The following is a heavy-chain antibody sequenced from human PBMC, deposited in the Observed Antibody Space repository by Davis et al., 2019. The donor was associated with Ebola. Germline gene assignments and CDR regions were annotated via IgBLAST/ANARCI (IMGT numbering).Heavy chain of an antibody. V-gene: IGHV1-46*03. CDR1: GYTITTYH. CDR2: INPIGGST. D-gene: IGHD5-12*01. Sequence: AASVKVCKASGYTITTYHLHWVRQAPGQGLEWMGVINPIGGSTRYEQRFQGRVTVTRDTSTTTVYMDLSSLRSEDTALYYCTTPGGQDSGYDVFDIWGQGTMVTVSS. J-gene: IGHJ3*02. CDR3: TTPGGQDSGYDVFDI.